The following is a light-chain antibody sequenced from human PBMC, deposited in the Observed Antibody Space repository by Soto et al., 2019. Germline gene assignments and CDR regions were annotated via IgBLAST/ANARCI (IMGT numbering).Light chain of an antibody. CDR3: SSYADINNFL. CDR2: EVL. V-gene: IGLV2-8*01. J-gene: IGLJ2*01. Sequence: QSALTQPPSASGSRGQSVTISCAGTSGDIGDYNFVSWYQQHPGKAPKLLIYEVLKRPSGVPDRFSGSKSGNTAFLTVSGLQAEDEADYYCSSYADINNFLFGGGTKLTV. CDR1: SGDIGDYNF.